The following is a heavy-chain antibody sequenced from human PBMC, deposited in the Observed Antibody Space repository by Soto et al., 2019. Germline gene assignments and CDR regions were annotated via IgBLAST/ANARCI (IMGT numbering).Heavy chain of an antibody. J-gene: IGHJ4*02. V-gene: IGHV4-59*01. CDR3: VRVGGYYGDYPNFDY. CDR1: GSSIRPYY. Sequence: SETLSLTCTVSGSSIRPYYWSWIRQPPGKGLEWIGNIYYSGSTKYNPSLKSRGTMSVDTTNSQFYLRLRSVTAADTAMYFCVRVGGYYGDYPNFDYWGQGALVTVSS. CDR2: IYYSGST. D-gene: IGHD4-17*01.